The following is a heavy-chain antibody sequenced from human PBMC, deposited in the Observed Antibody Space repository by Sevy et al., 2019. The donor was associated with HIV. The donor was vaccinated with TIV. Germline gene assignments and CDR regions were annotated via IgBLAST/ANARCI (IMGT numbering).Heavy chain of an antibody. D-gene: IGHD3-10*01. Sequence: GGSLRLSCTASGFSFSSYMMNWVRQAPGKGLEWVASISYSRNYIYYADSLKGRFTISRDNAKNSLFLQMNSLRAKDTAVYYCARPYGSGSWEAFDVWGQGTMVTVSS. V-gene: IGHV3-21*01. CDR2: ISYSRNYI. J-gene: IGHJ3*01. CDR3: ARPYGSGSWEAFDV. CDR1: GFSFSSYM.